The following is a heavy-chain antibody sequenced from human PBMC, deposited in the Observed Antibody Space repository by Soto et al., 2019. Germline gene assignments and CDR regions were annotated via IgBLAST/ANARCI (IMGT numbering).Heavy chain of an antibody. D-gene: IGHD3-22*01. V-gene: IGHV1-69*01. Sequence: QVQLVQSGAEVKKPGSSVKVSCKASGGTFSSYAISWVRQAPGQGLEWMGGIIPIFGTTNYAQKFQGRGTITADESTSTAYMGLSSLRSEDTAVYYCARAGGYYDSSGYGFDYWGQGTLVTVSS. CDR1: GGTFSSYA. CDR2: IIPIFGTT. CDR3: ARAGGYYDSSGYGFDY. J-gene: IGHJ4*02.